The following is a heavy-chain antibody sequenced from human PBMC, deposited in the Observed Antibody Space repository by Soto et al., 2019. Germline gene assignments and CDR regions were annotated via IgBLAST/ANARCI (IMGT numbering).Heavy chain of an antibody. CDR1: SYA. V-gene: IGHV3-23*01. J-gene: IGHJ4*02. Sequence: SYAMRWVRQAPGKGLEWVSAISGSGGSTYYADSVKGRFTISRDNSKNTLYLQMNSLRAEDTAVYYCAKDSRLSVVKTYFDYWGRGTLVTV. CDR2: ISGSGGST. CDR3: AKDSRLSVVKTYFDY. D-gene: IGHD2-15*01.